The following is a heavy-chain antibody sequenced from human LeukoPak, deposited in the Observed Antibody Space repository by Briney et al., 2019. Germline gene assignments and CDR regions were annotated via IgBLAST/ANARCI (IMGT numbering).Heavy chain of an antibody. V-gene: IGHV5-51*01. Sequence: GESLKISCKGSGYIFTIYWIAWVRQMPGKGLEWMGIIYPGDSDTRYSPSFQGQVTISADKSNSTAYLQWSSLKASDTAIYYCARGHSYGLRYYFDYRGQGTLVTVSS. CDR2: IYPGDSDT. CDR1: GYIFTIYW. J-gene: IGHJ4*02. CDR3: ARGHSYGLRYYFDY. D-gene: IGHD5-18*01.